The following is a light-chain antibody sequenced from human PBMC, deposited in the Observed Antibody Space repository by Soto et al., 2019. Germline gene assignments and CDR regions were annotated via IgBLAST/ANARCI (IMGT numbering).Light chain of an antibody. CDR3: QQYMSSVT. CDR2: GAS. J-gene: IGKJ1*01. V-gene: IGKV3-20*01. Sequence: EIVLTQSPGSLSLSPGQRATLSCRASQSVDTTFFAWYQKKPGQAPRLLIYGASKRATGIPDRFSGSGSGTDFTLXISRLEPEDFAVYYCQQYMSSVTFGQGTKVEIK. CDR1: QSVDTTF.